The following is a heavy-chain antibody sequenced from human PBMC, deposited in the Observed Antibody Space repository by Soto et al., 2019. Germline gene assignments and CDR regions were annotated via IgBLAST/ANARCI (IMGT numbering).Heavy chain of an antibody. CDR3: TRDTRVVIGNYYYGMDV. CDR1: GFNFGDYA. J-gene: IGHJ6*02. Sequence: GSLRLSLSASGFNFGDYAISRFRQAPGKGVEGVVFIRSKAYGGTTEYAASVKGRFTISRDDSKSIAYLQMNSLKTEDTAVYYCTRDTRVVIGNYYYGMDVWGQGTTVTAP. CDR2: IRSKAYGGTT. V-gene: IGHV3-49*03. D-gene: IGHD3-3*01.